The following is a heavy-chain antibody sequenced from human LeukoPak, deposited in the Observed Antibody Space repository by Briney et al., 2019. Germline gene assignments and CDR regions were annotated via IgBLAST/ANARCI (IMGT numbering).Heavy chain of an antibody. D-gene: IGHD3-10*01. CDR2: IYHSGST. V-gene: IGHV4-30-2*01. Sequence: TSETLSLTCTVSGGSISSGGYYWSWIRQPPGKGLEWIGYIYHSGSTYYNPSLKSRVTISVDRSKNQFSLKLSSVTAADTAVYYCARLDYGSGSYPSPFDYWGQGTLVTVSS. CDR3: ARLDYGSGSYPSPFDY. CDR1: GGSISSGGYY. J-gene: IGHJ4*02.